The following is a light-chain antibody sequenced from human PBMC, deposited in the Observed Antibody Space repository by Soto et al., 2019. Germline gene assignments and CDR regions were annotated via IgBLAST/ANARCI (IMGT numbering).Light chain of an antibody. CDR1: NSNIGRHT. CDR3: AAWDGSLKSWV. J-gene: IGLJ3*02. V-gene: IGLV1-44*01. Sequence: QSVLTQPPSASGTPGQRVTISCSGSNSNIGRHTVNWYQQLPGTAPKLLIYTDNQRPSGVPDRFSDSKSGTSASLAISALQSEDEADYYCAAWDGSLKSWVFGGGTKLTVL. CDR2: TDN.